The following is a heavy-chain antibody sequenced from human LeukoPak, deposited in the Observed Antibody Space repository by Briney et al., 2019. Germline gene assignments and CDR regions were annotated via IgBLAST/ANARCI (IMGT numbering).Heavy chain of an antibody. J-gene: IGHJ3*02. CDR2: INSDGSST. CDR3: ARDRPSVAGTGSDAFDI. V-gene: IGHV3-74*01. CDR1: GFTFSSYW. D-gene: IGHD1-1*01. Sequence: GGSLRLSCAASGFTFSSYWMHWVRQAPGKGLVWVSRINSDGSSTGYADSVKGRFTISRDNAKNTLYLQMNSLRAEDTAVYYCARDRPSVAGTGSDAFDIWGQGTMVTVSS.